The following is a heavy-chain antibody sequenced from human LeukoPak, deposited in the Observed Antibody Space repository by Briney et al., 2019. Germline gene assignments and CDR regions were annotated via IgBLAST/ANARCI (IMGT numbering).Heavy chain of an antibody. CDR2: INSGGDDT. CDR3: ARRIGYSSGHSAVYYFDY. J-gene: IGHJ4*02. D-gene: IGHD6-19*01. CDR1: GSTFSTYW. Sequence: QPGGSLRLSCAASGSTFSTYWMHWVRQAPGKGLVWVSLINSGGDDTRYADSVKGRFTISRDNAKNTLYLQMNSLRAEDTAVYYCARRIGYSSGHSAVYYFDYWGQGTLVTVSS. V-gene: IGHV3-74*01.